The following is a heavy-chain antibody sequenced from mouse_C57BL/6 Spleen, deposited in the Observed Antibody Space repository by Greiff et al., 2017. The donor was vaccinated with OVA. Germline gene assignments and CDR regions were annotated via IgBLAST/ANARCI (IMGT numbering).Heavy chain of an antibody. J-gene: IGHJ2*01. D-gene: IGHD1-1*01. V-gene: IGHV1-59*01. CDR2: IDPSDSYT. CDR1: GYTFTSYW. CDR3: ASWLFTTVVSFDY. Sequence: QVQLKQPGAELVRPGTSVKLSCKASGYTFTSYWMHWVKQRPGQGLEWIGVIDPSDSYTNYNRKFKGKATLTVDTSSSTAYMQLSSLTSEDSAVYYCASWLFTTVVSFDYWGQGTTLTVSS.